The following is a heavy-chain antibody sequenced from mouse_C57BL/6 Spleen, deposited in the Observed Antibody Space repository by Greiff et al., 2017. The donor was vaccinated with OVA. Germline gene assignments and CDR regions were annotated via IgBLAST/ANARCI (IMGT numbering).Heavy chain of an antibody. Sequence: EVKLMESGGGLVKPGGSLKLSCAASGFTFSDYGMHWVRQAPEKGLEWVAYISSGSSTIYYADTVKGRFTISRDNAKNNLFLQMTSLRSEDTAMYYCARDYGSSFDYWGKGTTLTVSS. CDR1: GFTFSDYG. D-gene: IGHD1-1*01. CDR3: ARDYGSSFDY. J-gene: IGHJ2*01. CDR2: ISSGSSTI. V-gene: IGHV5-17*01.